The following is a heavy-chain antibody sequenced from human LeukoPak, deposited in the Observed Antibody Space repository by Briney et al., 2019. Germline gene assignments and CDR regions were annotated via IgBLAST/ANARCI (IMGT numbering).Heavy chain of an antibody. J-gene: IGHJ4*02. Sequence: GGSLRLSCVASGFTFSSYVMHWVRQAPGKGLEWVAVIWYDGNNNYYAASVKGRFTISRDNSKNTLYLQMNSLRADDTAVFYCARGSEAGRSSWLDYWGQGTLVTVSS. CDR2: IWYDGNNN. V-gene: IGHV3-33*01. CDR3: ARGSEAGRSSWLDY. D-gene: IGHD6-19*01. CDR1: GFTFSSYV.